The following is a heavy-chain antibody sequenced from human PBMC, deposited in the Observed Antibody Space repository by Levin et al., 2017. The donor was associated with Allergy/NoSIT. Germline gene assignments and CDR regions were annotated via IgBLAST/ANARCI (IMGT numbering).Heavy chain of an antibody. Sequence: LSLTCAASGFTFSSYAMHWVRQAPGKGLEWVAVISYDGSNKYNADSVKGRFTISRDNSKNTLYLQMNSLRAEDTSMYYCARDAGQQLILDYYYYYMDVWAKGPRSPSP. CDR1: GFTFSSYA. CDR3: ARDAGQQLILDYYYYYMDV. CDR2: ISYDGSNK. D-gene: IGHD6-13*01. V-gene: IGHV3-30-3*01. J-gene: IGHJ6*03.